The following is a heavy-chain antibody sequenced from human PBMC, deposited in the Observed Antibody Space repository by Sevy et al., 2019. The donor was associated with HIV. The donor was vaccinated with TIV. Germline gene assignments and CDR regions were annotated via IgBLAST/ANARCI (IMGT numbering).Heavy chain of an antibody. CDR3: ASIAVAGNYYYYGMDV. CDR1: GGTFSSYA. CDR2: IIPNFGTA. D-gene: IGHD6-19*01. V-gene: IGHV1-69*13. Sequence: ASVKVSCKASGGTFSSYAISWVRQAPGQGLEWMGGIIPNFGTANYAQKFQGRVTVTVDESTSTAYMELSSLRSEDTAVDYCASIAVAGNYYYYGMDVWGQGTTVTVSS. J-gene: IGHJ6*02.